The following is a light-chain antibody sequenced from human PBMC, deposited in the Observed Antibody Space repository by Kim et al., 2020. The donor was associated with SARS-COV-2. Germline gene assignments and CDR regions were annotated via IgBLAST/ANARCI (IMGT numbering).Light chain of an antibody. J-gene: IGLJ3*02. CDR2: EVS. Sequence: QSALTQPASVSGSPGQSITISCTGTSTDVGSYNLVSWYQQLPGKAPQLVIHEVSKRPSGVSHRFSGSKSGNTASLTISGLQAEDEADYYCCSYAGSGTWVFGGGTQLTVL. CDR3: CSYAGSGTWV. CDR1: STDVGSYNL. V-gene: IGLV2-23*02.